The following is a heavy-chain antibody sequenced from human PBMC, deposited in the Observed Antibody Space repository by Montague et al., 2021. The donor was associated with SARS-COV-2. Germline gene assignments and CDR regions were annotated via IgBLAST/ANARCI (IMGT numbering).Heavy chain of an antibody. Sequence: SLRLSCAASGFTFSSYEMNWVRHAPGKGLEWVSYISSSGSTIYYADSVKDRFTISRDNAKNSLYLQMNSLRAEDTAVYYCARVLVVTYYGMDVWGQGTTVTVSS. D-gene: IGHD3-22*01. CDR1: GFTFSSYE. CDR2: ISSSGSTI. CDR3: ARVLVVTYYGMDV. V-gene: IGHV3-48*03. J-gene: IGHJ6*02.